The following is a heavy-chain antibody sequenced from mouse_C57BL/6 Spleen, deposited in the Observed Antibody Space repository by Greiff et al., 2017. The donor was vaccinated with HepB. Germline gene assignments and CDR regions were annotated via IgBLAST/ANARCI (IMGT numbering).Heavy chain of an antibody. Sequence: DVKLVESGGGLVKPGGSLKLSCAASGFTFSDYGMHWVRQAPEKGLEWVAYISSGSSTIYYADTVKGRFTISRDNAKNTLFLQMTSLRSEDTAMYYCARPCLLSYAMDYWGQGTSVTVSS. V-gene: IGHV5-17*01. CDR1: GFTFSDYG. CDR2: ISSGSSTI. D-gene: IGHD2-1*01. CDR3: ARPCLLSYAMDY. J-gene: IGHJ4*01.